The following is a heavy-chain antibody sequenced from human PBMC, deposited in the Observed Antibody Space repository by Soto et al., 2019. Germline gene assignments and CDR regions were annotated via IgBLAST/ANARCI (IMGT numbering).Heavy chain of an antibody. CDR1: GVSISSGGYY. J-gene: IGHJ4*02. CDR3: ARDRMAFGGVTDY. Sequence: TLSLTCQVSGVSISSGGYYWSWIRQHPGKGLEWIGYIYYSGSTYYNPSLKSRVTISVDTSKNQFSLKMSSVTAADTAVYYCARDRMAFGGVTDYWGQGTLVTVSS. V-gene: IGHV4-31*03. D-gene: IGHD3-16*01. CDR2: IYYSGST.